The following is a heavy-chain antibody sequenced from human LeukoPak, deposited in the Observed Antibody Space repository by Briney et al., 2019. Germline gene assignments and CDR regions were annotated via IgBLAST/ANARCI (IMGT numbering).Heavy chain of an antibody. CDR2: IYSGGST. Sequence: GGSLRLSCAASGFTVSSNYMSWVRQAPGKGLEWVSVIYSGGSTYYADSVKGRFTISRDNAKNSLYLQMNSLRAEDTALYYCAKDGHGEYTGAYFDYWGQGTLVTVSS. CDR1: GFTVSSNY. V-gene: IGHV3-53*05. J-gene: IGHJ4*02. CDR3: AKDGHGEYTGAYFDY. D-gene: IGHD3-10*01.